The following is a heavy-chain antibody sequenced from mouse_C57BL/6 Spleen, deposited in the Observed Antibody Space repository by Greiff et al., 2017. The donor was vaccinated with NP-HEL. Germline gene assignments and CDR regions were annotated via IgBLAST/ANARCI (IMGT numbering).Heavy chain of an antibody. Sequence: QVQLQQPGAELVKPGASVKLSCKASGYTFTSYWLQWVKQRPGQGLEWIGEIDPSASYTNYNQKFKVKATLTVDTSSSTAYMQLSSLTSEDSAVYYCARRGYFDYWGQGTTLTVSS. CDR1: GYTFTSYW. J-gene: IGHJ2*01. V-gene: IGHV1-50*01. CDR2: IDPSASYT. CDR3: ARRGYFDY.